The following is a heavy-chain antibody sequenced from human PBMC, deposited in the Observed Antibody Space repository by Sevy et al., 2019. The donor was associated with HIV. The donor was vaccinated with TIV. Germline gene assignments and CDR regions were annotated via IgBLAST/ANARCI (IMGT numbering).Heavy chain of an antibody. CDR2: ISDSGGNT. V-gene: IGHV3-23*01. Sequence: GGSLRLSCAASGFTFINYAMYWVRQTPGKGLEWVSVISDSGGNTYYADSVKGRFTISRDNSENTLYLQMNSFRAGDTALYYCVKAGGSTGGSFDYWVQGTLVTVSS. J-gene: IGHJ4*02. D-gene: IGHD7-27*01. CDR1: GFTFINYA. CDR3: VKAGGSTGGSFDY.